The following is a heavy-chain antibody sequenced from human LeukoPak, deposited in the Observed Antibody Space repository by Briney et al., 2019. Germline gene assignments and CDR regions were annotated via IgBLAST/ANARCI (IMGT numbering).Heavy chain of an antibody. CDR1: GGSFSGYY. CDR3: ARGPSYYDFWSGYYRDFQH. D-gene: IGHD3-3*01. Sequence: PSETLSLTCAVYGGSFSGYYWSWIRQPPGKGLECIGEINHSGSTNYNPSLKSRVTISVDTSKNQFSLKLSSVTAADTAVYYCARGPSYYDFWSGYYRDFQHWGQGTLVTVSS. J-gene: IGHJ1*01. CDR2: INHSGST. V-gene: IGHV4-34*01.